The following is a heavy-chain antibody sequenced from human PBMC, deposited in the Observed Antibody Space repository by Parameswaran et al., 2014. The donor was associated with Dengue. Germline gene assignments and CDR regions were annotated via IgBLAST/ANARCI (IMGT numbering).Heavy chain of an antibody. CDR2: IYYSGST. CDR3: ARGGSSSWVIDY. V-gene: IGHV4-31*02. Sequence: RWIRQPQEGLEWIGYIYYSGSTYYNPSLKSRVTISVDTSKNQFSLKLSSVTAADTAVYYCARGGSSSWVIDYWGQGTLVTVSS. D-gene: IGHD6-6*01. J-gene: IGHJ4*02.